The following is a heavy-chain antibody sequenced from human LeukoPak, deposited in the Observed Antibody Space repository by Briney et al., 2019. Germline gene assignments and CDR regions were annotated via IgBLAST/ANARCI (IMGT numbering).Heavy chain of an antibody. CDR1: GGSISSGSYY. D-gene: IGHD3-10*01. CDR2: IYTSGST. CDR3: AREPDLLLWPFGAFDI. V-gene: IGHV4-61*02. Sequence: SETLSLTCTVSGGSISSGSYYWSWIRQPAGKGLEWIVRIYTSGSTNYNPSLKSRVTISVDTSKNQFSLKLSSVTAADTAVYYCAREPDLLLWPFGAFDIWGQGTMVTVSS. J-gene: IGHJ3*02.